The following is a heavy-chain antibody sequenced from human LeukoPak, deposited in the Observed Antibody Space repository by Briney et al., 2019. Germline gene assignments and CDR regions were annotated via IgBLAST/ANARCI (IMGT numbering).Heavy chain of an antibody. J-gene: IGHJ4*02. CDR3: AKYSSTWYFDY. CDR1: GYSFTTYW. D-gene: IGHD6-13*01. CDR2: IYPGDSDT. V-gene: IGHV5-51*01. Sequence: GESLKISCKGSGYSFTTYWIGWVRQMPGKGLEWMGIIYPGDSDTRYSPSFQGQVTISADKSTSTAYLQWSSLKASDTAMYYCAKYSSTWYFDYWGQGTLVTVSS.